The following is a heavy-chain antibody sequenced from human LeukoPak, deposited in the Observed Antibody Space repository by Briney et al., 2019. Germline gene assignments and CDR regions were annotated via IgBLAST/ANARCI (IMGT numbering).Heavy chain of an antibody. CDR3: ARELTPNYYGSGSFGD. CDR2: INPNSGGT. Sequence: GASVKVSCKASGYTFTGYYMHWVRQAPGQGLEWMGWINPNSGGTNYAQKFQGRVTMTRDTSISTAYMELSRLRSGDTAVYYCARELTPNYYGSGSFGDWGQGTLVTVSS. J-gene: IGHJ4*02. D-gene: IGHD3-10*01. V-gene: IGHV1-2*02. CDR1: GYTFTGYY.